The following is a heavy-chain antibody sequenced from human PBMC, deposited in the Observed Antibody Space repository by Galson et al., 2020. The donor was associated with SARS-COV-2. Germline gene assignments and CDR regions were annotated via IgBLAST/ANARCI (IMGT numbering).Heavy chain of an antibody. CDR2: IYDSGKT. V-gene: IGHV4-59*01. CDR3: TRDRELGY. J-gene: IGHJ4*02. CDR1: GGSISIYY. Sequence: SETLSLTCTVSGGSISIYYWNWIRQTPGKGLEWIGCIYDSGKTSYNHSLKSRVTLSVDTSKNQFSLRMNSVTAADTAVYYCTRDRELGYWGQGALVTVSS. D-gene: IGHD3-10*01.